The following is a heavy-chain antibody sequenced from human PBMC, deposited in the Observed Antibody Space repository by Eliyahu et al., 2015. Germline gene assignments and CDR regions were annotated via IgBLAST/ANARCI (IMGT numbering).Heavy chain of an antibody. D-gene: IGHD1-26*01. CDR3: TRDVGTY. CDR2: IRSSGTT. J-gene: IGHJ4*02. V-gene: IGHV3-49*02. Sequence: QAPGKGLEWVGFIRSSGTTDFAASVKGRFTILRDDSESVAYLQMNSLKTEDTGMYYCTRDVGTYWGQGTLVTVSS.